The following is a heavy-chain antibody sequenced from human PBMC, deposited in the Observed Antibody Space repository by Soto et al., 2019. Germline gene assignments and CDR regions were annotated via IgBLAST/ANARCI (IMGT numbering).Heavy chain of an antibody. V-gene: IGHV1-69*08. J-gene: IGHJ6*02. CDR1: GGTFSSYT. Sequence: QVQLVQSGAEVKKPGSSVKVSCKASGGTFSSYTISWVRQAPGQGLEWMGRIIPILGIANYAQKFQGRVTITADKSTSTAYMELSSLRSEDTAVYYCARDDIVVVPAAPGPSYDYYGMDVWGQGTTVTVSS. CDR3: ARDDIVVVPAAPGPSYDYYGMDV. D-gene: IGHD2-2*01. CDR2: IIPILGIA.